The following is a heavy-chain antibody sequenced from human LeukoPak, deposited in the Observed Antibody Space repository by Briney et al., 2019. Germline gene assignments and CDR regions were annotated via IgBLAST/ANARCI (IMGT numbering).Heavy chain of an antibody. CDR1: GYTFTSYG. J-gene: IGHJ4*02. D-gene: IGHD2-2*01. CDR2: ISAYNGNT. Sequence: ASVKVSCKASGYTFTSYGISWVRQAPGQGLEWMGWISAYNGNTNYAQKLQGRVTMTTDTSTSTAYMELRSLRSDDTAVYYCARVEVVGSTSPHYFDYWGQGTLVTVSS. CDR3: ARVEVVGSTSPHYFDY. V-gene: IGHV1-18*01.